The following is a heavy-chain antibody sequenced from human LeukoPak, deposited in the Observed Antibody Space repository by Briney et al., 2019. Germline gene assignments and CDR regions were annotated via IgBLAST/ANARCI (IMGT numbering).Heavy chain of an antibody. J-gene: IGHJ5*02. CDR2: IYNGGST. D-gene: IGHD3-10*01. V-gene: IGHV4-39*01. CDR1: GDSISSRSYG. CDR3: ARHYYGSGINWFDP. Sequence: PSGTLSLTCAVSGDSISSRSYGWGWGGQPPGKGREWVGSIYNGGSTYYNPSPKTRVTISVDTSKNQFSLNLYSATAADTAVYYCARHYYGSGINWFDPWGQGTLVTVSS.